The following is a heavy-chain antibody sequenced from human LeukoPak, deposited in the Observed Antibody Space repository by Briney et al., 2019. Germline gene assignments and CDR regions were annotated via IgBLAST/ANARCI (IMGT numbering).Heavy chain of an antibody. CDR3: ARDSGYDCDY. V-gene: IGHV5-10-1*01. CDR1: GYSFTSYL. J-gene: IGHJ4*02. CDR2: IDPSDSYT. Sequence: GESLKISCQGSGYSFTSYLISWVRQMPGKGLEWMGRIDPSDSYTNYSPSFQGHVTISADKSISTAYLQWSSLKASDTAMYYCARDSGYDCDYWGQGTLVTVSS. D-gene: IGHD5-12*01.